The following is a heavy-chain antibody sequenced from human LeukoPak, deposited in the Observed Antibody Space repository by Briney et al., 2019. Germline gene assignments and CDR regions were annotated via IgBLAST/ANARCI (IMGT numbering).Heavy chain of an antibody. CDR2: IKGDGSST. D-gene: IGHD5-18*01. V-gene: IGHV3-74*01. CDR1: GFTFSSYW. CDR3: ARDGYSFGHDFGY. Sequence: GGSLRLSCAASGFTFSSYWMHWVRHTPGKGLVWVSRIKGDGSSTSYADSVKGRFTISRDNAKNTLYLQMNSLRAEDTAVYYCARDGYSFGHDFGYWGQGTLVTVSS. J-gene: IGHJ4*02.